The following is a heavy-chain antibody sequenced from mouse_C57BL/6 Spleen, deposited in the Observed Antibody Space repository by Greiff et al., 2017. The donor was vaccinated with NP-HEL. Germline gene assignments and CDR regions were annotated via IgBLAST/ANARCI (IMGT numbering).Heavy chain of an antibody. CDR2: INPGSGGT. CDR3: ARGDGYYGNY. Sequence: VQLQQSGAELVRPGTSVKVSCKASGYAFTNYLIEWVKQRPGQGLEWIGVINPGSGGTNYNEKFKGKATLTADKSSSTAYMQRSSLTSEDSAVYFCARGDGYYGNYWGQGTTLTVSS. V-gene: IGHV1-54*01. J-gene: IGHJ2*01. CDR1: GYAFTNYL. D-gene: IGHD2-3*01.